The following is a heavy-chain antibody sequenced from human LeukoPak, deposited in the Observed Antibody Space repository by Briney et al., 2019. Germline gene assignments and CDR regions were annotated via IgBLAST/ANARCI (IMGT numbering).Heavy chain of an antibody. CDR2: ISASGGST. V-gene: IGHV3-23*01. CDR1: GFTFSSYA. J-gene: IGHJ4*02. D-gene: IGHD2-2*01. CDR3: AKEERSQLFDY. Sequence: RASLRLSCAASGFTFSSYAMSWVRQAPGKGLEWVSAISASGGSTYYADSVKGRFTISTDNSKNTLYLQMNSLIAEDTAVYYCAKEERSQLFDYWGQGTLVTVSS.